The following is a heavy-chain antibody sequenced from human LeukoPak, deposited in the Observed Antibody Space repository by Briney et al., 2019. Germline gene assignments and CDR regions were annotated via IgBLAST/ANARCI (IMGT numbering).Heavy chain of an antibody. CDR3: AREYYFDNSGYYGVGDY. J-gene: IGHJ4*02. D-gene: IGHD3-22*01. V-gene: IGHV1-2*02. CDR1: GYTFTFYY. Sequence: GASVKVSCTASGYTFTFYYMHWVRQAPGQGLEWMGWINPHSGGTNYAQKFQGRVTMTRDTSISTAYMELSRLRSDDTAVYYCAREYYFDNSGYYGVGDYWGQGTLVTVSS. CDR2: INPHSGGT.